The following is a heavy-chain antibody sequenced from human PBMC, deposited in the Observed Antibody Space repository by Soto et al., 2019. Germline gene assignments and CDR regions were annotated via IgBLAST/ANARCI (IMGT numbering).Heavy chain of an antibody. V-gene: IGHV3-23*01. J-gene: IGHJ6*02. CDR2: ISGSGGST. Sequence: PGGSLRLSXAASGFTFSSYAMSWVRQAPGKGLEWVSAISGSGGSTYYADSVKGRFTISRDNSKNTLYLQMNSLRAEDTAVYYCPKFNSGWYTYYYYGMDVWGQGTTVTVSS. D-gene: IGHD6-19*01. CDR3: PKFNSGWYTYYYYGMDV. CDR1: GFTFSSYA.